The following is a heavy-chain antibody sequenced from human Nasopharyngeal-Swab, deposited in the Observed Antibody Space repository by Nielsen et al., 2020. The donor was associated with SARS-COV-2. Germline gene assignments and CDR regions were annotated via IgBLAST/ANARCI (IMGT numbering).Heavy chain of an antibody. Sequence: GGSLRLSCAASGFTFSTYAMAWVRQSPGKGLEWVSAISGTGGSRYYADSVKGRFTISRDTSQNTLYLQMNSLRVEDTAIYYCATIMETTMTPPFDHWGQGTLVTVSS. V-gene: IGHV3-23*01. CDR3: ATIMETTMTPPFDH. CDR2: ISGTGGSR. D-gene: IGHD3-22*01. CDR1: GFTFSTYA. J-gene: IGHJ4*02.